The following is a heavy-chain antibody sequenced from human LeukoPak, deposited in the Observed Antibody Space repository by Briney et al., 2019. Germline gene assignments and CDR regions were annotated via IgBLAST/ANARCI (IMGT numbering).Heavy chain of an antibody. CDR1: GGSISSYY. CDR2: IYTSGST. Sequence: SETLSLTCTVSGGSISSYYWSWIRQPAGKGLEWIGRIYTSGSTNYNPSLKSRVTMSVDTSKNQFSLKLSSVTAADTAVYYCARYMVRGVINWFDPWGQGTLVTVSS. J-gene: IGHJ5*02. D-gene: IGHD3-10*01. V-gene: IGHV4-4*07. CDR3: ARYMVRGVINWFDP.